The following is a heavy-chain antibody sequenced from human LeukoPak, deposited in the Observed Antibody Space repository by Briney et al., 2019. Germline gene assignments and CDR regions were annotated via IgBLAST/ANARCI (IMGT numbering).Heavy chain of an antibody. Sequence: GGSLRLSCAASGFTFSSYSMNWVRQAPGKGLEWVSSISSSSSYIYYADSVKGRFTISRDNAKNSLYLQMNSLRAEDTAVYYCARVTSGSSYRPFDYWGQGTLVTVSS. J-gene: IGHJ4*02. CDR1: GFTFSSYS. CDR2: ISSSSSYI. V-gene: IGHV3-21*01. D-gene: IGHD3-10*01. CDR3: ARVTSGSSYRPFDY.